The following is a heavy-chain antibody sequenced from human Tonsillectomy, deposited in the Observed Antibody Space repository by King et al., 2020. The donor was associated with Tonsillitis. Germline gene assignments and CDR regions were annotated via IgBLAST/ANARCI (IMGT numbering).Heavy chain of an antibody. D-gene: IGHD4-23*01. V-gene: IGHV3-30*03. CDR1: RFNFSNYG. CDR3: ARKTPLKD. Sequence: VQLVESGGGVVQPGRSLRLSCAASRFNFSNYGMHWVRQAPGKGLEWVAVIGDDGSNIHYANSVKGRFTISRDNFKNTLFLEMKSLRPEDTALYFCARKTPLKDWGQGTPVTVSS. CDR2: IGDDGSNI. J-gene: IGHJ1*01.